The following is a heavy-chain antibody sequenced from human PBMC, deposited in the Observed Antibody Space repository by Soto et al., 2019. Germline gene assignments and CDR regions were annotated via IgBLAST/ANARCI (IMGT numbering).Heavy chain of an antibody. CDR1: GGVFRNYA. CDR2: IIPFLGTA. V-gene: IGHV1-69*01. D-gene: IGHD3-16*01. J-gene: IGHJ5*01. CDR3: ARARWGSFSFDS. Sequence: QVQLVQSGADVKKPGSSVKVSCKASGGVFRNYAIYWVRQAHGHGLEWKGGIIPFLGTADYAQKFQGRVTIPADESTTTAYMELTILKTEDTAVYYCARARWGSFSFDSWGQGTLVTVAS.